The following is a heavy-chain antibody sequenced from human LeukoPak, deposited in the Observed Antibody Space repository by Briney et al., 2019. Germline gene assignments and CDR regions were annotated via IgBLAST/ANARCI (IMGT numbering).Heavy chain of an antibody. J-gene: IGHJ4*02. CDR1: GGSISSYY. V-gene: IGHV4-59*01. D-gene: IGHD5-18*01. CDR3: ARDQGGYSYGFDY. Sequence: SETLSLTCTVSGGSISSYYWSWIRQPPWKGLEWIGYIYYSGSTNYNPSLKTRVTISVDTSKNQFSLKLSSVTAADTAVYYCARDQGGYSYGFDYWGQGTLVTVSS. CDR2: IYYSGST.